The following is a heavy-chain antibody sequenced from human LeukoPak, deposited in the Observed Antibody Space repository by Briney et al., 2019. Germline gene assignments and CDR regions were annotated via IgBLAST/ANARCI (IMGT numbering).Heavy chain of an antibody. CDR1: GFTLSSHP. V-gene: IGHV3-48*04. CDR3: ARDGNNIFES. Sequence: GGSLRLSCAASGFTLSSHPMNWVRQAPGKGLEWISYISRSSNTIVYADSVKGRFTISRDNAKNSLYLQMNSLRVEDTAVYYCARDGNNIFESWGQGTPVTVS. CDR2: ISRSSNTI. J-gene: IGHJ4*02. D-gene: IGHD5-24*01.